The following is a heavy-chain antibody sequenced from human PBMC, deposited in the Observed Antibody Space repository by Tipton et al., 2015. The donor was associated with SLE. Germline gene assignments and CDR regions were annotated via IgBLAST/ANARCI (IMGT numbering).Heavy chain of an antibody. D-gene: IGHD3-3*01. Sequence: SLRLSCAASGFTFSSYWMSWVRQAPGKGLEWVANIKQDGSEENYVDSVRGRFTISRDNARNSLFLQINSLRAEDTAVYYCARSAVFGVVLSANYFQHWGQGALATVSS. CDR1: GFTFSSYW. J-gene: IGHJ1*01. CDR3: ARSAVFGVVLSANYFQH. V-gene: IGHV3-7*01. CDR2: IKQDGSEE.